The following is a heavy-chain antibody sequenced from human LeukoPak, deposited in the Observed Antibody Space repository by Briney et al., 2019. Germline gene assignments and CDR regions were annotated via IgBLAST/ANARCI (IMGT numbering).Heavy chain of an antibody. Sequence: PSETLSLTCAVSGGSISSNNWWNWVRQPPGKGLEWIGEIYHSGSTNYNPSLKSRVTISVDTSKNQFSLKLSSVTAADTAVYYCASRCTNGVCYKSYYFDYWGQGTLVTVSS. V-gene: IGHV4-4*02. CDR1: GGSISSNNW. D-gene: IGHD2-8*01. CDR3: ASRCTNGVCYKSYYFDY. J-gene: IGHJ4*02. CDR2: IYHSGST.